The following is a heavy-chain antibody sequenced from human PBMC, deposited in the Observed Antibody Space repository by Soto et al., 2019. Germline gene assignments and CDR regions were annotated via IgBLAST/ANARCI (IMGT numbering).Heavy chain of an antibody. V-gene: IGHV1-46*01. CDR2: INPSGGST. Sequence: XSVKVSCKASVYTFTSYYMHWVRQAPGQGLEWMGIINPSGGSTSYAQKFQGRVTMTRDTSTSTVYMELSSLRAEDTTIYYCARPYCSGGSCYNWFDHWGQGTLVTVSS. CDR1: VYTFTSYY. J-gene: IGHJ5*02. CDR3: ARPYCSGGSCYNWFDH. D-gene: IGHD2-15*01.